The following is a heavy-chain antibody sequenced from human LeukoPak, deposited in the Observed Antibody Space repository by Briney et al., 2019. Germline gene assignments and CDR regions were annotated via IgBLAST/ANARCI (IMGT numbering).Heavy chain of an antibody. CDR2: INPNSGGT. CDR3: ARDMVRGVMFGY. CDR1: GYTFAGYY. V-gene: IGHV1-2*02. J-gene: IGHJ4*02. D-gene: IGHD3-10*01. Sequence: ASVKVSCKASGYTFAGYYMHWVRQAPGQGLEWMGWINPNSGGTNYAQKFQGRVTMTRDTSISTAYMELSRLRSDDTAVYYCARDMVRGVMFGYWGQGTLVTVSS.